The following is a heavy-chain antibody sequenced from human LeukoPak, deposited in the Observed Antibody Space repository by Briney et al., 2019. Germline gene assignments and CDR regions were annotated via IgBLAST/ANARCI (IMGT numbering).Heavy chain of an antibody. D-gene: IGHD2-21*02. J-gene: IGHJ5*02. V-gene: IGHV1-69*05. CDR3: AILAYCGGDCYYNWSDP. Sequence: SVKVSCKASGGTFSSYAISWVRQAPGQGLEWMGGIIPIFGTVNYAQKFQGRVTITTDESTSTAYMELSSLRSEDTAVYYCAILAYCGGDCYYNWSDPWGQGTLVTVSS. CDR1: GGTFSSYA. CDR2: IIPIFGTV.